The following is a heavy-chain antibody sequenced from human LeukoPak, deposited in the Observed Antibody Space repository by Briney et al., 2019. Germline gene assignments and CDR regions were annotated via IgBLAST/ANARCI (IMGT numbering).Heavy chain of an antibody. D-gene: IGHD3-9*01. CDR3: ARDSDLLTYYSRGGIFDC. Sequence: PGGTLRLSCAASGFTFSTYGMSWVRQAPGKGLEWVSGISGSGSTTYYADSVKGRFTISRDNSKNTLYLQMNSLRAEDTAVYYCARDSDLLTYYSRGGIFDCWGQGTLVTVSS. V-gene: IGHV3-23*01. CDR1: GFTFSTYG. J-gene: IGHJ4*02. CDR2: ISGSGSTT.